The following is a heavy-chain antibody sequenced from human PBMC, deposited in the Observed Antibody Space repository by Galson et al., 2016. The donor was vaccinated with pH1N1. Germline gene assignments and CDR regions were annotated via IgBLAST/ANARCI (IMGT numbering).Heavy chain of an antibody. CDR3: ASPMGHAYRALLTDY. V-gene: IGHV1-46*01. CDR2: IDPSNGGP. Sequence: SVKVSCKAFGYTFTKYYPHWVRQAPGQGFEWMAVIDPSNGGPNYEQKFQGRVTMTTDTSTSTAYMELSSLRSEDTATYYCASPMGHAYRALLTDYWGQGNLVTVSS. J-gene: IGHJ4*02. D-gene: IGHD2-8*01. CDR1: GYTFTKYY.